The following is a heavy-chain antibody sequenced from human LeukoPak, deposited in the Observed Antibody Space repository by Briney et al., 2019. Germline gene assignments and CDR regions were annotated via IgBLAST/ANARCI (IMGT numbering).Heavy chain of an antibody. CDR2: ISYEGSNK. V-gene: IGHV3-30*18. D-gene: IGHD3-10*01. CDR1: GFTFSSYG. CDR3: AKDLISVTMVRGVRSYGMDV. J-gene: IGHJ6*02. Sequence: GGSLRLSCAAPGFTFSSYGMHWVRPAPGKGLGWVAVISYEGSNKYYADSVKGRFTISRDNSKNTLYLQMNSLRAEDTAVYYCAKDLISVTMVRGVRSYGMDVWGQGTTVTVSS.